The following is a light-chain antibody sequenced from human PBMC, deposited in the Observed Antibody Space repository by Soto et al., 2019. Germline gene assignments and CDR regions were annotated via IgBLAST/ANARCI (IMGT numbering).Light chain of an antibody. CDR1: ESVSRN. CDR2: DAS. J-gene: IGKJ5*01. CDR3: QQYNSWPPIT. V-gene: IGKV3-15*01. Sequence: EVVMTQSPATLSVSPGERATLSCRASESVSRNLAWYQQKPGQAPRLLIYDASTRATGIPDRFSGGGSETEFTLTISSLQSEDFVVYYCQQYNSWPPITFGQGTRLEIK.